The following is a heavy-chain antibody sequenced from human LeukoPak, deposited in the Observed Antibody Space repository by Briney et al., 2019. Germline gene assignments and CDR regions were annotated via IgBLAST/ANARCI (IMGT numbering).Heavy chain of an antibody. CDR3: AREGTAAGTRAFDI. CDR1: GFTFSDYY. Sequence: SLRLSCAASGFTFSDYYMSWVRQAPGKGLEWVSGISWNSGSIGYADSVKGRFTISRDNAKNSLYLQMNSLRAEDTAVYYCAREGTAAGTRAFDIWGQGTMVTVSS. CDR2: ISWNSGSI. D-gene: IGHD6-13*01. J-gene: IGHJ3*02. V-gene: IGHV3-9*01.